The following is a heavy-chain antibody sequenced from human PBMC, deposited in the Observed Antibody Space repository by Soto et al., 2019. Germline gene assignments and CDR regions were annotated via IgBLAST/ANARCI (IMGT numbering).Heavy chain of an antibody. D-gene: IGHD3-22*01. J-gene: IGHJ6*02. CDR3: AKSHDSRGYYPRWDYDGMDV. CDR1: GGSISSSNW. CDR2: IYHSGST. V-gene: IGHV4-4*02. Sequence: QVQLQESGPGLVKPSGTLSLTCAVSGGSISSSNWWSWVRQPPGKGLEWIGEIYHSGSTNYNPSLMSRVTISVDKSKYPFSMKLSSVTAADTAVYYCAKSHDSRGYYPRWDYDGMDVGGQETTVTVSS.